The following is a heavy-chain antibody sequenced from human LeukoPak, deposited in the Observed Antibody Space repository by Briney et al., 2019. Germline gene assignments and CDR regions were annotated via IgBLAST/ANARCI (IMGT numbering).Heavy chain of an antibody. CDR2: INPNSGGT. Sequence: ASVKVYCKASGYTFTGYYMHWVRQAPGQGLEWMGRINPNSGGTNYAQKFQGRVTMTRDTSISTAYMELSRLRSDDTAVYYCARDLGYCSSTSCYRDYWGQGTLVTVSS. CDR3: ARDLGYCSSTSCYRDY. J-gene: IGHJ4*02. D-gene: IGHD2-2*01. V-gene: IGHV1-2*06. CDR1: GYTFTGYY.